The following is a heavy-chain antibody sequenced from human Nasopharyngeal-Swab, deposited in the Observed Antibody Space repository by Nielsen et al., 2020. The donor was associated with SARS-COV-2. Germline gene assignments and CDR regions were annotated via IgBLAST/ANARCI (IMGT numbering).Heavy chain of an antibody. V-gene: IGHV3-30-3*01. Sequence: GGSLRLSCAASGFTFSSYAMHWVRQAPGKGLEWVAVISYDGSNKYYADSVKGRFTISRDNSKNTPYLQMNSLRAEDTAVYYCARDGSSSYDYWGQGTLVTVSS. CDR3: ARDGSSSYDY. D-gene: IGHD6-13*01. CDR2: ISYDGSNK. J-gene: IGHJ4*02. CDR1: GFTFSSYA.